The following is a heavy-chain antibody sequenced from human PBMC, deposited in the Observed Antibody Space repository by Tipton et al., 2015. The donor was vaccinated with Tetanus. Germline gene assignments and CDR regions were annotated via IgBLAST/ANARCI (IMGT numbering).Heavy chain of an antibody. D-gene: IGHD6-6*01. CDR2: IYSGGST. Sequence: SLRLSCAASGFTVSSNYMSWVRQAPGKGLEWASVIYSGGSTYYADSVKGRFTISRDNSKNTLYLQMNSLRAEDTAVYYCAREGSSSSWGYYYYGMDVWGQGTPVAVSS. CDR3: AREGSSSSWGYYYYGMDV. V-gene: IGHV3-53*01. J-gene: IGHJ6*02. CDR1: GFTVSSNY.